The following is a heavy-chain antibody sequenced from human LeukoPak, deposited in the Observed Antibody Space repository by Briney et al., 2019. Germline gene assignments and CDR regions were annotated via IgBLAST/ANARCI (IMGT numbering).Heavy chain of an antibody. V-gene: IGHV3-23*01. CDR3: ARVAVSGPTGWFNS. Sequence: GGSLRLSCAASGFTFSSYAMSWVRQAPGKGLEWVSAISGSGGSTYYADSVKGRFTISRDNAKNSLYLQMNSLRAEDTAVYYCARVAVSGPTGWFNSWGQGTLVIVSS. J-gene: IGHJ5*01. D-gene: IGHD2-8*02. CDR2: ISGSGGST. CDR1: GFTFSSYA.